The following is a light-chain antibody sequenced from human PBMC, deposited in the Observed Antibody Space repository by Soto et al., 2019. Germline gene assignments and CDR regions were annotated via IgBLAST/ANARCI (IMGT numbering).Light chain of an antibody. CDR2: AAS. Sequence: AIRMTQSPSSFSASTGDRVTITCRASQDISTYLAWYQQKAGKAPKLLIYAASTLQTGVPSRFSGSASGADFTLTISYLQSEDFATDYCQQYYSYPRTFGQGTKVEIK. V-gene: IGKV1-8*01. CDR3: QQYYSYPRT. CDR1: QDISTY. J-gene: IGKJ1*01.